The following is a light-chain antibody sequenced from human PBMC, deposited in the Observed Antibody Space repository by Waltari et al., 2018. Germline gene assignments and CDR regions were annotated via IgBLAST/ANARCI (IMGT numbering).Light chain of an antibody. J-gene: IGLJ3*02. V-gene: IGLV1-47*01. CDR2: RND. CDR3: AVWDDSVSGWV. CDR1: GSNVRRNY. Sequence: QSVVTQPPSASETPGPRVTISCSGSGSNVRRNYVTWYQQDPGTAPKVVIYRNDRRPSGAPDRFSGSKSGTSASLAISGLRSEDEADYYCAVWDDSVSGWVFGGGTKLTVL.